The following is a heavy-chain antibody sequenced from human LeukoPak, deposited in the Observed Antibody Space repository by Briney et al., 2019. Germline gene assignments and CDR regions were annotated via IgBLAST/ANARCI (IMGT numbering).Heavy chain of an antibody. CDR1: GGSISSSSYY. CDR2: IYYSGST. D-gene: IGHD3-16*01. Sequence: SETLSLTCTVSGGSISSSSYYWGWLRQPPGEGLECTGSIYYSGSTYYHPSLKGQVTISVDTSKDHFSLRLSSVPAADTAVYYCASQPLGGRVYWGQGTLVTVSS. V-gene: IGHV4-39*01. CDR3: ASQPLGGRVY. J-gene: IGHJ4*02.